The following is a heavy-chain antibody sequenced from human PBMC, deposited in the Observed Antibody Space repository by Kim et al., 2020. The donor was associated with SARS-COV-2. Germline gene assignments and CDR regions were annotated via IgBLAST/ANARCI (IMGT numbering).Heavy chain of an antibody. CDR3: TTDIGAHDYGDPYYFDY. CDR2: IKSKTDGGTT. D-gene: IGHD4-17*01. CDR1: GFTFSNAW. V-gene: IGHV3-15*01. Sequence: GGSLRLSCAASGFTFSNAWMSWVRQAPGKGLEWVGRIKSKTDGGTTDYAAPGKGRFTISRDDSKNTLYLQMNSLKTEDTAVYYCTTDIGAHDYGDPYYFDYWGQGTLVTVSS. J-gene: IGHJ4*02.